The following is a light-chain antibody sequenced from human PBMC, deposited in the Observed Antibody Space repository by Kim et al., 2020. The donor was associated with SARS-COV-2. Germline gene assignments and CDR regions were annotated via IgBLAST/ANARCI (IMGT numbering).Light chain of an antibody. Sequence: LVLTQSPSASASLGASVKLTCTLSNGHYNYAIAWHQQQTGKGPRYLMKVNSDGSHSKGDGIPDRFSGSSSGAERYLTISSLQSDDEADYYCQTWGPGIRVFGGGTQLTVL. CDR3: QTWGPGIRV. V-gene: IGLV4-69*01. J-gene: IGLJ3*02. CDR1: NGHYNYA. CDR2: VNSDGSH.